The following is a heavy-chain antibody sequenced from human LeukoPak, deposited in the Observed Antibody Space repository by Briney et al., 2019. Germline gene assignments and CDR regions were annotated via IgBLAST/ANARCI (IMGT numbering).Heavy chain of an antibody. J-gene: IGHJ6*04. CDR1: GFTFSSYA. CDR3: ARDYDSSGWLVHV. Sequence: GGSLRLSCVVSGFTFSSYAMHWVRQAPGKGLEWVAIMSYDGSNKYYADSVKGRFTISRDNSKNTLYLQMNSLRAEDTAVYYCARDYDSSGWLVHVWGKGTTVTVSS. D-gene: IGHD6-19*01. CDR2: MSYDGSNK. V-gene: IGHV3-30*04.